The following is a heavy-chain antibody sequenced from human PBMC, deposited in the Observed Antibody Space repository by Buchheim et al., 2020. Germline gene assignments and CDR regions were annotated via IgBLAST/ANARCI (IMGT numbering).Heavy chain of an antibody. CDR1: GYTFTSYY. CDR3: ASQIAPAYYDFWSGYYQGYYGMDV. D-gene: IGHD3-3*01. V-gene: IGHV1-46*01. CDR2: INPSGGST. Sequence: QVQLVQSGAEVKKPGASVKVSCKASGYTFTSYYMHWVRQAPGQGLEWMGIINPSGGSTSYAQKFQGRVTMTRDTSTSTVYMELSSLRSEDTAVYYCASQIAPAYYDFWSGYYQGYYGMDVWGQGTT. J-gene: IGHJ6*02.